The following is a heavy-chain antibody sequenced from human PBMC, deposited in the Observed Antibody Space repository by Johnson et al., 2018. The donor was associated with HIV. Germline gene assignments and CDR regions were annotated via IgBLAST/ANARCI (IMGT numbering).Heavy chain of an antibody. CDR1: GFTFSSYA. D-gene: IGHD3-16*01. CDR3: ARDQAPWGDDAFDI. Sequence: QVQLVESGGGVVQPGRSLRLSCATSGFTFSSYAMHWVRKAPGKGLEWIGFMSYDGNNKYYADSVKGRFTISRDNSKNTLYLQMNSLRAEDTALYYCARDQAPWGDDAFDIRGQGTMVIVSS. CDR2: MSYDGNNK. J-gene: IGHJ3*02. V-gene: IGHV3-30-3*01.